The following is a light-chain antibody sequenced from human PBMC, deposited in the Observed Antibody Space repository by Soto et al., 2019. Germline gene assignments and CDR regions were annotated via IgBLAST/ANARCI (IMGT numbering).Light chain of an antibody. Sequence: QSALTQPASVSGSPGQSITISCTGTSSDIGRYDYVSWYQQFPGKAPKLMIYRVINRPSGVSDRFSGSKSGNSASLSISGLQPEDEASHFCGSYTSATTWVFGGGTQLTVL. J-gene: IGLJ3*02. CDR2: RVI. CDR1: SSDIGRYDY. CDR3: GSYTSATTWV. V-gene: IGLV2-14*03.